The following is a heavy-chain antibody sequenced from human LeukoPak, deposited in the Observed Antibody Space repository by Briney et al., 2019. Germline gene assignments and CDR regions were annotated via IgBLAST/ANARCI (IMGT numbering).Heavy chain of an antibody. CDR3: ASRKLGNDY. D-gene: IGHD7-27*01. V-gene: IGHV4-59*02. J-gene: IGHJ4*02. CDR2: TYHTGST. Sequence: SETLSLTCTISGGSVSDYYWSWIRQSPGKGLEWIGFTYHTGSTSYSPSLKSRVTISADTSQNQFSLKLSSVTAADTAVYYCASRKLGNDYWGQGTLVTVSS. CDR1: GGSVSDYY.